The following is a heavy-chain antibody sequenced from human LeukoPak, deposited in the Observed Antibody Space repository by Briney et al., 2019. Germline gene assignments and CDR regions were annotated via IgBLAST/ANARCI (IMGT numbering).Heavy chain of an antibody. CDR3: AKAGAYGDALDY. J-gene: IGHJ4*02. D-gene: IGHD4-17*01. V-gene: IGHV1-69*05. CDR2: IIPIFGTA. CDR1: GGTFSSYA. Sequence: SVKVSCKASGGTFSSYAISWVRQAPGQGLEWMGGIIPIFGTANYAQKFQGRVTITTDESTSTAYMELSSLRSEDTAVYYCAKAGAYGDALDYWGQGTLVTVSS.